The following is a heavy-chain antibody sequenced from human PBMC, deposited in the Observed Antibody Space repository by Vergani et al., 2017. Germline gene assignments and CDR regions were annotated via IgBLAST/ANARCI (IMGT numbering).Heavy chain of an antibody. D-gene: IGHD1-14*01. CDR3: ARDLRLLYNRFDP. J-gene: IGHJ5*02. Sequence: QVQLVESGGGVVQPGRSVRLSCAASGFTFNQYGMHWVRQAPGKGLEWVAVTWYDGNNKQYADSVKGRFTISRDNSKGTMYLQMNSLRDEDTGVYYCARDLRLLYNRFDPWGQGTLVTVSS. CDR1: GFTFNQYG. CDR2: TWYDGNNK. V-gene: IGHV3-33*01.